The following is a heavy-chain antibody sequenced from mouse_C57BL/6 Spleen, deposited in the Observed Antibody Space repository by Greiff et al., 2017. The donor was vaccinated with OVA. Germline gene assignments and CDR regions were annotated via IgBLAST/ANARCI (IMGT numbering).Heavy chain of an antibody. D-gene: IGHD1-1*01. V-gene: IGHV5-4*03. J-gene: IGHJ1*03. CDR2: ISDGGSYT. CDR3: ARLSTVVAHWYFDV. Sequence: EVKVVESGGGLVKPGGSLKLSCAASGFTFSSYAMSWVRQTPEKRLEWVATISDGGSYTYYPDNVKGRFTISRDNAKNNLYLQMSHLKYEDTAMYYCARLSTVVAHWYFDVWGTGTTVTVSS. CDR1: GFTFSSYA.